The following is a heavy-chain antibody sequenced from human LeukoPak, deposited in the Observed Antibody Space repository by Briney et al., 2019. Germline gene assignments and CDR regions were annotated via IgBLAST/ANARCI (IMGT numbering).Heavy chain of an antibody. CDR2: IYTSGST. CDR3: ARSTARPEARTEFYY. D-gene: IGHD5-18*01. Sequence: PSETLSLTCTVSGGSLSSGSYYWSWLRQPAGKGLEWIGRIYTSGSTNYNPSLKSRVTISVDTSKNQFSLKLSSVTAADTAVYYCARSTARPEARTEFYYWGQGTLVTVSS. J-gene: IGHJ4*02. V-gene: IGHV4-61*02. CDR1: GGSLSSGSYY.